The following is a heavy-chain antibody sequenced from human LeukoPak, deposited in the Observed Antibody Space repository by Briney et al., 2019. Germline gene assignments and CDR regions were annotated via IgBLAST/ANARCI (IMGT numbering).Heavy chain of an antibody. D-gene: IGHD3-9*01. V-gene: IGHV4-38-2*02. CDR3: ARGDNLLTGYFY. CDR2: IYHTGIT. J-gene: IGHJ4*02. CDR1: GYSISSAYY. Sequence: SETLSLTCTVSGYSISSAYYWGWIRQPPGKGLEWIGSIYHTGITHYSPSLKSRVTISVDTSQNQLSLKLGSVTAADTAVYYCARGDNLLTGYFYWGQGTLVTVSS.